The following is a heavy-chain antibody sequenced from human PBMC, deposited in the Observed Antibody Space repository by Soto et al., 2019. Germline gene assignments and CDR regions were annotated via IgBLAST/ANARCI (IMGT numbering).Heavy chain of an antibody. D-gene: IGHD6-13*01. CDR3: AKGTGSSCFDY. CDR1: GYTFIGNN. CDR2: MSPNTGVT. J-gene: IGHJ4*02. V-gene: IGHV1-2*02. Sequence: ASVKVSCKASGYTFIGNNIHWVRQAPGQGLEWMGWMSPNTGVTKYAQIFQGRVTMTRDTSINTAYMELSSLIFDDTAVYFCAKGTGSSCFDYWGQGTLVTVSS.